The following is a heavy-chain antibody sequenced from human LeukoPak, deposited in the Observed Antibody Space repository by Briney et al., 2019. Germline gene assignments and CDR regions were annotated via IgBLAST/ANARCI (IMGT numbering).Heavy chain of an antibody. Sequence: PSETLSLTCTVSGGSISSYYWSWIRQPAGKGLEWIWRIYTCESPNYNPALKSRVTMSVDTSKDQFFLKLSYVTAADPAVYYCAREGNPRIFDYWGQGTLVTASS. CDR2: IYTCESP. J-gene: IGHJ4*02. CDR1: GGSISSYY. D-gene: IGHD1-14*01. CDR3: AREGNPRIFDY. V-gene: IGHV4-4*07.